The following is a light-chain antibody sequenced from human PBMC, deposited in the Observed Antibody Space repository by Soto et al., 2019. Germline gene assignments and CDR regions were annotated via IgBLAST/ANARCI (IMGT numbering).Light chain of an antibody. Sequence: QSVLTQPPSASGTPGQRVTISCSGSSSNIGSNTVNWYQQLPGTAPKLLIYSNNQRPSGVPDRFSGSKSGTSASLAISGFQSEDEADYYCAAWDDSLNGQVFGTGTKVTVL. CDR1: SSNIGSNT. CDR3: AAWDDSLNGQV. CDR2: SNN. V-gene: IGLV1-44*01. J-gene: IGLJ1*01.